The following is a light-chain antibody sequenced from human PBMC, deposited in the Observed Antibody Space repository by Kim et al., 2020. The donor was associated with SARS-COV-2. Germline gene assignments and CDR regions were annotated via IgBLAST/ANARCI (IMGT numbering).Light chain of an antibody. CDR3: SSYTTSSTLI. V-gene: IGLV2-14*03. J-gene: IGLJ2*01. CDR2: GVT. CDR1: NDDVGDYNF. Sequence: QSALTQPASVSGSPGQSITVSCTGGNDDVGDYNFVAWHQHHPGKPPKLIIYGVTQWPLGISPRFSGSKSGNTASLTISGLQAEDEAVYYCSSYTTSSTLIFGGGTKVTVL.